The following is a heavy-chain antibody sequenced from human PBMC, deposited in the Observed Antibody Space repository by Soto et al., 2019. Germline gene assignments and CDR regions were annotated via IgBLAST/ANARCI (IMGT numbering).Heavy chain of an antibody. Sequence: GGSLRLSCAASGFTFSSYGMHWVRQAPGKGLEWVAVIWYDGSNKYYADSVKGRFTISRDNSKNTLYLQMNSLRAEDTAVYYCARFFFEWPPGYCSGGSCPENWFDPWGQGTLVTVSS. D-gene: IGHD2-15*01. CDR1: GFTFSSYG. CDR2: IWYDGSNK. CDR3: ARFFFEWPPGYCSGGSCPENWFDP. V-gene: IGHV3-33*01. J-gene: IGHJ5*02.